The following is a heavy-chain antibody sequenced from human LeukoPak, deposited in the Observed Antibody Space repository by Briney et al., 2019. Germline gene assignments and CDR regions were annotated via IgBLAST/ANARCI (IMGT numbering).Heavy chain of an antibody. D-gene: IGHD6-13*01. CDR2: SYYSGST. Sequence: SETLSLTCTVSGGSINSYYWSWIRQTPGKGLEWIGDSYYSGSTNYNPSLKSRVTISVDTSKNQFSLKLSSVTAADTAMYYCARHTDIAALSSLNYWGQGTLVTVSS. CDR3: ARHTDIAALSSLNY. V-gene: IGHV4-59*08. CDR1: GGSINSYY. J-gene: IGHJ4*02.